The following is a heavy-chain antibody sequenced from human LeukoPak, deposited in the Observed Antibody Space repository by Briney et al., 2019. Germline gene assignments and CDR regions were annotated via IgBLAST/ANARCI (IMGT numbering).Heavy chain of an antibody. CDR1: GGSISSYY. J-gene: IGHJ4*02. CDR2: IYNSGST. V-gene: IGHV4-59*01. Sequence: SETLSLTCTVSGGSISSYYWSWVRQPPGKGLEWIGYIYNSGSTNYNPSLKSGVTISVDTSKTQFSLKLSSVTAADTAVYYCARGPDYGDSLAYSDYWGQGTLVTVSS. D-gene: IGHD4-17*01. CDR3: ARGPDYGDSLAYSDY.